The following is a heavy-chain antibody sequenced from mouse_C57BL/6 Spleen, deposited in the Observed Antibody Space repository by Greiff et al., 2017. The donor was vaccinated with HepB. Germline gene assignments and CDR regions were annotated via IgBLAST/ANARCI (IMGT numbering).Heavy chain of an antibody. J-gene: IGHJ2*01. CDR3: ARGRDY. V-gene: IGHV1-82*01. CDR2: IYPGDGDT. Sequence: VQLQESGPELVKPGASVKISCKASGYAFSSSWMNWVKQRPGKGLEWIGRIYPGDGDTNYNGKFKGKATLTADKSSSTAYMQLSSLTSEDSAVYFCARGRDYWGQGTTLTVSS. CDR1: GYAFSSSW.